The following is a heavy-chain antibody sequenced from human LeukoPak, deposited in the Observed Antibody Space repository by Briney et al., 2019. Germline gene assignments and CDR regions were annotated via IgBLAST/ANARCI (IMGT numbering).Heavy chain of an antibody. D-gene: IGHD5-18*01. CDR3: ANRVGGLGDSYGHPTLDY. CDR2: IRYDGSNK. J-gene: IGHJ4*02. CDR1: GFTFSSYG. Sequence: PGGSLRLSCAASGFTFSSYGMHWVRQAPGKGLEWVAFIRYDGSNKYYADSVKGRFTISRDNSKNTLYLQMNGLRAEDTAVYYCANRVGGLGDSYGHPTLDYWGQGTLVTVSS. V-gene: IGHV3-30*02.